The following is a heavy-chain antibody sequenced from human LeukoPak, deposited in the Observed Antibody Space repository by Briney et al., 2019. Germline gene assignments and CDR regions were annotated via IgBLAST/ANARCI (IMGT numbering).Heavy chain of an antibody. D-gene: IGHD3-3*01. Sequence: SQTLSLTCTVSGGSISSGSYYWSWIRQPAGKGLAWIGRIYTSGSTNYNPSLKSRVTISVDTSKNQFSLKLSSVAAADTAVYYCARVGYDFWSGLEYGMDVWGQGTTVTVSS. CDR2: IYTSGST. V-gene: IGHV4-61*02. CDR1: GGSISSGSYY. CDR3: ARVGYDFWSGLEYGMDV. J-gene: IGHJ6*02.